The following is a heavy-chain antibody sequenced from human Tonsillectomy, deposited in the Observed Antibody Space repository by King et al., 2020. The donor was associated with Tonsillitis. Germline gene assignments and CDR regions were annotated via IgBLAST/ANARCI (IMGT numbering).Heavy chain of an antibody. V-gene: IGHV1-2*02. CDR2: VNPNTGGT. D-gene: IGHD7-27*01. CDR1: GHTFTDYY. Sequence: QLVQSGAEVKKPGASVKVSCKASGHTFTDYYMHWVRQAPGQGLEWMGWVNPNTGGTNFAQKFQGRVTMTRDTSISTAYMELSRLRFDDTAVYYCASRGNWGSPFDYWGQGTLVTVSS. J-gene: IGHJ4*02. CDR3: ASRGNWGSPFDY.